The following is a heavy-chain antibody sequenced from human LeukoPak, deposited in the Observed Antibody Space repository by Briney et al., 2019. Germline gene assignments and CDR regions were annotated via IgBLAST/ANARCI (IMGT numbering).Heavy chain of an antibody. CDR1: GFTFSSSW. Sequence: GSLRLSCAASGFTFSSSWMTWIRQPPGKGLEWIGEINHSGSTNYNPSLKSRVTISVDTSKNQFSLKLSSVTAADTAVYYCARGEVVVVVAAYYYYYGMDVWGQGTTVTVSS. J-gene: IGHJ6*02. D-gene: IGHD2-15*01. V-gene: IGHV4-34*01. CDR2: INHSGST. CDR3: ARGEVVVVVAAYYYYYGMDV.